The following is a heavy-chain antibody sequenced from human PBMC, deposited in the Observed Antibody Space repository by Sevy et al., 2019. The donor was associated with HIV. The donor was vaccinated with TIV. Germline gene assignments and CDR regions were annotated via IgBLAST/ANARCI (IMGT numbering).Heavy chain of an antibody. CDR1: RFTFSRYA. V-gene: IGHV3-23*01. J-gene: IGHJ4*02. D-gene: IGHD3-22*01. CDR2: ISGSGGSGDKT. CDR3: ARKYDSSGYFDY. Sequence: GGSLRLSCAASRFTFSRYAMNWVRQAPGKGLEWVSGISGSGGSGDKTNYADSVKGGFTISRDDSKNSLYLQLNSLRAEDTAIYYCARKYDSSGYFDYWGQGTLVTVSS.